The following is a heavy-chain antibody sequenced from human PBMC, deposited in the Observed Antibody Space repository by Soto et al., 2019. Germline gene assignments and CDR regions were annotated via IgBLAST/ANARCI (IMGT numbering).Heavy chain of an antibody. CDR3: ARIGRNYYGPGSDYNPFDP. D-gene: IGHD3-10*01. Sequence: SGPTLVNPTETLTLTCTVSGFSLSNARMGVSWIRQPPGKALEWLAHIFSNDEKSYSTSLKSRLTISKDTSKSQVVLTMTNIDPVDTATYYCARIGRNYYGPGSDYNPFDPWGQGSLVTVSS. CDR2: IFSNDEK. J-gene: IGHJ5*02. V-gene: IGHV2-26*01. CDR1: GFSLSNARMG.